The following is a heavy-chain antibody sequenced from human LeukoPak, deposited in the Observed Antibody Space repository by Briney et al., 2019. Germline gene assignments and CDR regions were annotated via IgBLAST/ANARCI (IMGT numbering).Heavy chain of an antibody. Sequence: GGSLRLSCAASGFTFSSYAMSWVRQAPGKGLEWVSAISGSGGSTYRADSVKGRFTISRDNSKNTLYLQMNSLRAEDTAVYYCALSYYDFWSGYNDAFDIWGQGTMVTVSS. D-gene: IGHD3-3*01. V-gene: IGHV3-23*01. CDR3: ALSYYDFWSGYNDAFDI. CDR2: ISGSGGST. CDR1: GFTFSSYA. J-gene: IGHJ3*02.